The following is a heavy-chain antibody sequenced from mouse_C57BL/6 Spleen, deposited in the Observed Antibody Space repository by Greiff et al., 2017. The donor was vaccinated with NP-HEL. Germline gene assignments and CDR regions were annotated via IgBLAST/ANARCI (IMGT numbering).Heavy chain of an antibody. CDR2: IDPSDSYT. V-gene: IGHV1-50*01. CDR3: ALIPTVAVPPAY. D-gene: IGHD1-1*01. J-gene: IGHJ3*01. CDR1: GYTFTSYW. Sequence: VQLQQPGAELVKPGASVKLSCKASGYTFTSYWMQWVKQRPGQGLEWIGEIDPSDSYTNYNQKFKGKATLTVETSSSPAYMQLSSLTSDDSAVYYCALIPTVAVPPAYWGQGTLVTVSA.